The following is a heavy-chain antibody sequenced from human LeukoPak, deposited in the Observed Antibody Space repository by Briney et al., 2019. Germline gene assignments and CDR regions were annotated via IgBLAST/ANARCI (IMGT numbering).Heavy chain of an antibody. Sequence: SETLSLTCAVYGGSFSGYYWSWIRQPPGKGLEWIGEINHSGSTNYNPSLKSRLTISVDTSKNQFSLKMTSVTAADTAVYYCARGMVRGVQYYYNHMDVWGKGTTVTISS. J-gene: IGHJ6*03. CDR3: ARGMVRGVQYYYNHMDV. V-gene: IGHV4-34*01. CDR1: GGSFSGYY. CDR2: INHSGST. D-gene: IGHD3-10*01.